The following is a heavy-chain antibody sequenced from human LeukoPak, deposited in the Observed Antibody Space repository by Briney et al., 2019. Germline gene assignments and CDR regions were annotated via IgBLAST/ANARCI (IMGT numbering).Heavy chain of an antibody. CDR2: IYSDGST. CDR3: ARAYYYYYMDV. CDR1: GFTVSSNY. V-gene: IGHV3-66*01. Sequence: RGSLRLSCAASGFTVSSNYMSWVRQAPGKGLEWVSVIYSDGSTSYADSVKGRFTISRDNSKNTLYLQMNSLRAEDTAVYYCARAYYYYYMDVWGKGTTVTVSS. J-gene: IGHJ6*03.